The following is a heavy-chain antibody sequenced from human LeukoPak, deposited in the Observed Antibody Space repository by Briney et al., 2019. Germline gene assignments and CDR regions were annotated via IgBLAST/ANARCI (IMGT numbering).Heavy chain of an antibody. D-gene: IGHD5-12*01. V-gene: IGHV1-2*02. Sequence: ASVKVSCKASGYTFTGYYMHWVRQAPGQGLEWMGWINPNSGGTNYAQKFQGRVTMTRDTSISTAYMELSRLRSDDTAVYYCARFMSGYSGYAAADGTDVWGQGTTVTVSS. CDR1: GYTFTGYY. J-gene: IGHJ6*02. CDR2: INPNSGGT. CDR3: ARFMSGYSGYAAADGTDV.